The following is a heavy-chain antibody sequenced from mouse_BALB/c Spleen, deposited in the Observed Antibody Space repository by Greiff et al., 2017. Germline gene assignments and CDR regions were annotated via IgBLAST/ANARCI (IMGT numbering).Heavy chain of an antibody. CDR2: ISSGSSTI. V-gene: IGHV5-17*02. Sequence: EVKLQESGGGLVQPGGSRKLSCAASGFTFSSFGMHWVRQAPEKGLEWVAYISSGSSTIYYADTVKGRFTISRDNPKNTLFLQMTSLRSEDTAMYYCARSGTGTGFAYWGQGTLVTVAA. CDR1: GFTFSSFG. D-gene: IGHD4-1*01. CDR3: ARSGTGTGFAY. J-gene: IGHJ3*01.